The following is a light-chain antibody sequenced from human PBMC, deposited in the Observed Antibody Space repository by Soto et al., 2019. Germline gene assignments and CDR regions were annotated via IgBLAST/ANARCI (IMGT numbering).Light chain of an antibody. CDR1: QGIGSW. CDR3: QQANSLPYT. Sequence: DIQMTQSPSSVSASVGDRVTITCRSSQGIGSWVAWYQQKPGKAPTRLIYGASTLESGVPSRFSGSGSGTDFTLTISSLQPEEFATYYCQQANSLPYTFGQGTKLEIK. V-gene: IGKV1-12*01. CDR2: GAS. J-gene: IGKJ2*01.